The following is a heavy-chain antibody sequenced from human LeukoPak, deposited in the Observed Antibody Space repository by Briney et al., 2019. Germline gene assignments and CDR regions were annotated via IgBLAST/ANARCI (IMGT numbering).Heavy chain of an antibody. CDR2: IIVGTGAT. D-gene: IGHD1-1*01. J-gene: IGHJ4*02. CDR1: GITSTNFA. CDR3: AAALSDPRRGASYLDS. Sequence: SVKVSCKASGITSTNFAVQWVRQARGQRLEWIGWIIVGTGATKCAQDFQHRVTITRDMSTRTLYMELTSLRSEDTAVYYCAAALSDPRRGASYLDSWGQGTLVTVSS. V-gene: IGHV1-58*01.